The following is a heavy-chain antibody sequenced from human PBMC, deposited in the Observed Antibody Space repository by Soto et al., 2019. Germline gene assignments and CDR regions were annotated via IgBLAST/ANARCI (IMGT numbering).Heavy chain of an antibody. D-gene: IGHD3-3*01. CDR2: IRSKAYGGTT. CDR3: TRSPGYDFWSGRIYYMDV. Sequence: GGSLRLSCTASGFTFGDYAMSWFRQAPGKGLEWVGFIRSKAYGGTTEYTASVKGRFTISRDDSKSIAYLQMNSLKTEDTAVYYCTRSPGYDFWSGRIYYMDVWGKGTTVTVSS. J-gene: IGHJ6*03. V-gene: IGHV3-49*01. CDR1: GFTFGDYA.